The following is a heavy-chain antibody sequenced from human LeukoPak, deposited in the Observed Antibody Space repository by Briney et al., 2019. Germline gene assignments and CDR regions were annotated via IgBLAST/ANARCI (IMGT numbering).Heavy chain of an antibody. CDR1: GFTFSSYS. V-gene: IGHV3-48*04. CDR2: ISSSGSTI. CDR3: AELGITMIGGV. Sequence: GGSLRLSCAASGFTFSSYSMNWVRQAPGKGLEWVSYISSSGSTIYYADSVKGRFTISRDNAKNSLYLQMNSLRAEDTAVYYCAELGITMIGGVWGKGTRSPSPQ. J-gene: IGHJ6*04. D-gene: IGHD3-10*02.